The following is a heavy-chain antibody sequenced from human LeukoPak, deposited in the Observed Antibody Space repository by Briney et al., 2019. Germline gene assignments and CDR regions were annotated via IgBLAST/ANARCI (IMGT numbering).Heavy chain of an antibody. CDR1: GGTFSSYA. V-gene: IGHV1-69*13. J-gene: IGHJ6*02. D-gene: IGHD1-14*01. CDR3: ARDGSYNQIYYYGMDV. CDR2: IIPIFGTA. Sequence: GASVKVSCKASGGTFSSYAISWVRQAPGQGLEWMGGIIPIFGTANYAQKFQGRVTITADESTSTAYMELGSLRSEDTAVYYCARDGSYNQIYYYGMDVWGQGTTVTVSS.